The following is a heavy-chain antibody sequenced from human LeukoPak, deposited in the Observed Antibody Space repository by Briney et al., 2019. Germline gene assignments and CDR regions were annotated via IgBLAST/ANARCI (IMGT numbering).Heavy chain of an antibody. Sequence: GGSLRLSCAASGFTFSSYTMNWVRQAPGKGLEWVAAISSSSRDIFYADSVKGRFSISRDNTQNSLSLQMSSLKAEDTAVYYCARVVYSYGYVDYWGQGTLVTVSS. J-gene: IGHJ4*02. V-gene: IGHV3-21*01. CDR2: ISSSSRDI. CDR1: GFTFSSYT. D-gene: IGHD5-18*01. CDR3: ARVVYSYGYVDY.